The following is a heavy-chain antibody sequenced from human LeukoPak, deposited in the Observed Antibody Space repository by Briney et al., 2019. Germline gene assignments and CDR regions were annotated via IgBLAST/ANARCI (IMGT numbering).Heavy chain of an antibody. D-gene: IGHD3-22*01. CDR1: GDTVSSNNAA. CDR2: TYYRSNLYN. CDR3: ARDTPDYYDSSGPFDY. J-gene: IGHJ4*02. Sequence: SQTLSLTCAISGDTVSSNNAAWHSIRQSQSRGLEWLARTYYRSNLYNDYAVAVKSRITINPDTSKNQFSLQLNSMTPEDTAMYYCARDTPDYYDSSGPFDYWGQGTLVTVSS. V-gene: IGHV6-1*01.